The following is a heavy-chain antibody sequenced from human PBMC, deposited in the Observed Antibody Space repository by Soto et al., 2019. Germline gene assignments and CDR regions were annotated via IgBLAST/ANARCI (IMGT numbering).Heavy chain of an antibody. Sequence: ASVKVSCKASGYTFTSYGIHWVRQAPGQRLEWMGWINAANGDTKYSPKFQGRVTITRDTSASTAYMELSSLRSEDTAVYYCVRRHVSATGIDWFDPWGQGTLGTVSA. V-gene: IGHV1-3*01. CDR1: GYTFTSYG. J-gene: IGHJ5*02. D-gene: IGHD6-13*01. CDR2: INAANGDT. CDR3: VRRHVSATGIDWFDP.